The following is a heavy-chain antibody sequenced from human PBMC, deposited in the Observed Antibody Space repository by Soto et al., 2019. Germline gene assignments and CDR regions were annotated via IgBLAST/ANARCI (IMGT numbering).Heavy chain of an antibody. CDR3: ALPGGANYHYYGMDV. CDR1: AHMFSSYW. J-gene: IGHJ6*01. V-gene: IGHV5-51*01. CDR2: MYPGASDT. Sequence: GESVKISCKGSAHMFSSYWIGWVRQMPGKGLEWMGIMYPGASDTRYSPSFQGQVTISADKSISTAYLQWRSLKASDTAIYYCALPGGANYHYYGMDVPGQGTTVTLPS. D-gene: IGHD3-10*01.